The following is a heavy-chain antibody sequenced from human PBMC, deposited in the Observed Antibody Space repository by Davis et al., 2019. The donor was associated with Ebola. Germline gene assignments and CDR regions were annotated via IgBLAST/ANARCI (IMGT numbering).Heavy chain of an antibody. V-gene: IGHV1-69*16. J-gene: IGHJ4*02. D-gene: IGHD1-1*01. CDR3: ARAQFPTTSDH. CDR2: IIPFLGTP. Sequence: SVKVSCKASGGTSRRFTFSWVRQAPGQGLEWMGGIIPFLGTPYYAQKFQGRVTMTTDTSTSTAYMEVGILRSDDTAVYYCARAQFPTTSDHWGQGTLVTVSS. CDR1: GGTSRRFT.